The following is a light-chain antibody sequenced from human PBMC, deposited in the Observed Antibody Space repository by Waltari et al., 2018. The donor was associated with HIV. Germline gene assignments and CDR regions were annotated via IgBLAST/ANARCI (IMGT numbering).Light chain of an antibody. Sequence: QSALTQPASVSGSPAQSITISCTGTSRAVGGYNYVSWYQQHPGKAPKVMIYDVSKRPSGVSNRFSGSKSGNTASLTISGLQAEDEADYYCCSYVGSSTWVFGGGTKLTVL. V-gene: IGLV2-23*02. CDR3: CSYVGSSTWV. J-gene: IGLJ3*02. CDR1: SRAVGGYNY. CDR2: DVS.